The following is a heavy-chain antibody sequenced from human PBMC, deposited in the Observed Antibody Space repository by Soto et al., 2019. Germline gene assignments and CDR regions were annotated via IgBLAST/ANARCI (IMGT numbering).Heavy chain of an antibody. CDR2: MNPNSGNT. D-gene: IGHD6-6*01. CDR1: GYTFTSYD. V-gene: IGHV1-8*01. J-gene: IGHJ6*03. CDR3: AREGGQPVAVNYYYYMDV. Sequence: ASVKVSCKASGYTFTSYDINWVRQATGQGLEWMGWMNPNSGNTGYAQKFQGRVTMTRNTSISTAYMELSSLRSEDTAVYYCAREGGQPVAVNYYYYMDVWGKGTTVTVSS.